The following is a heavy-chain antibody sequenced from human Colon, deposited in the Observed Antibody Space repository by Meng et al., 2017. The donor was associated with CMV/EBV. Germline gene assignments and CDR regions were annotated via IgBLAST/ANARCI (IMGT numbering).Heavy chain of an antibody. D-gene: IGHD2-21*01. J-gene: IGHJ4*02. CDR2: IKPDSGNT. CDR1: GYTVPMYD. Sequence: NGSGKASGYTVPMYDIDRVRPASGLGREWMGRIKPDSGNTDYAQKFQGRITMTRDTSVTTAYLEITSLRSDDTAVYYCVRGRVVGGGWGQGTLVTVSS. CDR3: VRGRVVGGG. V-gene: IGHV1-8*01.